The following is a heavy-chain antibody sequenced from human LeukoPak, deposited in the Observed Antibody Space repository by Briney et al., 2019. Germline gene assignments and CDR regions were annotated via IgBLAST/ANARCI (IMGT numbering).Heavy chain of an antibody. J-gene: IGHJ4*02. Sequence: GGSLRLSCAASGFTFSSHWMSWVRQAPGKGLEWVANIKQDGSEKYYVDSVKGRFTISRDNAKNSLYLQMNSLRAEDTAVYYCARNRGYYDSSGYSWWGQGTLVTVSS. CDR2: IKQDGSEK. CDR3: ARNRGYYDSSGYSW. D-gene: IGHD3-22*01. CDR1: GFTFSSHW. V-gene: IGHV3-7*01.